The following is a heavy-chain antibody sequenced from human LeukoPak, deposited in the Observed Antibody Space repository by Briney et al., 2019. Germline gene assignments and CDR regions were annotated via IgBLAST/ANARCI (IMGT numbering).Heavy chain of an antibody. CDR2: IYYSGST. J-gene: IGHJ3*01. D-gene: IGHD3-22*01. V-gene: IGHV4-39*01. CDR3: ARRYYDDYSGWLDAFDV. CDR1: GGSISSSSYY. Sequence: PSETLSLTCTVSGGSISSSSYYWGWIRQPPGKGLEWIGSIYYSGSTYYNPSLKSRVTISVDTSKNQFSLKLSSVTAADTAVYFCARRYYDDYSGWLDAFDVWGRGTVVTVSS.